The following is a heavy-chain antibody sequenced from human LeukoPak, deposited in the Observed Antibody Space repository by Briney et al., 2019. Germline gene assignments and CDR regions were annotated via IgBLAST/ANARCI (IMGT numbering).Heavy chain of an antibody. D-gene: IGHD4-17*01. CDR3: ARRTDGDYAISWFDP. J-gene: IGHJ5*02. V-gene: IGHV4-59*08. Sequence: SETLSLTCTVSGGSISSYYWSWIRQPPGKGLEWIGYIYYSGSTNYNPSLKSRVTISVDTSKNQFSLKLSSVTAADTAVYYCARRTDGDYAISWFDPWGQGTLVTVSP. CDR2: IYYSGST. CDR1: GGSISSYY.